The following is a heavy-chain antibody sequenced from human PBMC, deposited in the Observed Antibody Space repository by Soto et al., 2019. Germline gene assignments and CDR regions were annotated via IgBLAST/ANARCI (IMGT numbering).Heavy chain of an antibody. V-gene: IGHV1-2*02. J-gene: IGHJ4*02. CDR3: ARPKYGETYFDS. Sequence: ASVKVSCTASGYTYTEHYIHWRRQAPGQSLEWMGWINPYSGGTHFARKFQDRVTMARDTSVSTAYMELSSLKSDDTAVYYCARPKYGETYFDSWGQGTVVTVSS. CDR2: INPYSGGT. CDR1: GYTYTEHY. D-gene: IGHD2-21*01.